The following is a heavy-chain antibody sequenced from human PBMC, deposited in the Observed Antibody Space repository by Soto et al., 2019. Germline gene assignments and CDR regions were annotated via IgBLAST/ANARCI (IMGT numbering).Heavy chain of an antibody. J-gene: IGHJ4*02. CDR3: ATTAAADYLFDY. CDR2: IIPILGAA. D-gene: IGHD6-13*01. CDR1: GSTFSRYP. Sequence: SVKVSCKAAGSTFSRYPINWVRQAPGQGLEWMGGIIPILGAANYAQRVQGRLTITADEPTRTAYMELSSLRSEDTAVYHCATTAAADYLFDYWGQGTLVTVSS. V-gene: IGHV1-69*13.